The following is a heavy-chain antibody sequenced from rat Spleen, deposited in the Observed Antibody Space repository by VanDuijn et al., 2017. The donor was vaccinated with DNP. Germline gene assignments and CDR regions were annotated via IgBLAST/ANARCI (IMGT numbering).Heavy chain of an antibody. CDR3: ARLEFGGYTYYFDY. CDR1: GYSITSNY. V-gene: IGHV3-1*01. D-gene: IGHD1-11*01. Sequence: EVQLQESGPGLVKPSQSLSLTCSVTGYSITSNYLGWIRKFPGNKMEWIGHIRNSGSTTYNPSLKSRISITRDTSKNQFFLQLNSVTTEDTATYYCARLEFGGYTYYFDYWGQGVMVTVSS. J-gene: IGHJ2*01. CDR2: IRNSGST.